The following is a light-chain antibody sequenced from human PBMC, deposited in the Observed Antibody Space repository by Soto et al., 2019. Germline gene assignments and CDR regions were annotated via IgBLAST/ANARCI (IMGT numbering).Light chain of an antibody. CDR2: GAS. Sequence: EIVMTQSPATLSVSPGERATLSCRAGQSVSSKLAWYQQKPGQAPRLLIYGASTRATGIPARFSGSGSGTEFTLTISRLLSEDFAVYYCQQYNIWPQTFGQGTKVEIK. CDR1: QSVSSK. V-gene: IGKV3-15*01. CDR3: QQYNIWPQT. J-gene: IGKJ1*01.